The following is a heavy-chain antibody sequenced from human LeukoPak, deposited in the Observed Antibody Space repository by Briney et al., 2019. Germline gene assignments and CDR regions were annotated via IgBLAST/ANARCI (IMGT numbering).Heavy chain of an antibody. CDR1: GGSISSGSYY. V-gene: IGHV4-30-4*01. J-gene: IGHJ5*02. D-gene: IGHD3-10*01. CDR3: ARSTEGWFGELSVWFDP. Sequence: PSETLSLTCTVSGGSISSGSYYWSWIRQPPGKGLEWIGYIYYSGSTYYNPSLKSRVTISVDTSKNQFSLKLSSVTAADTAVYYCARSTEGWFGELSVWFDPWGQGTLVTVSS. CDR2: IYYSGST.